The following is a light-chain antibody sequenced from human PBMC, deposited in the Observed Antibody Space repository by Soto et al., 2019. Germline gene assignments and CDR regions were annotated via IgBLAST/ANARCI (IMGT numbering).Light chain of an antibody. CDR3: QQYNNWPQWT. CDR2: GAS. CDR1: QSVSSN. J-gene: IGKJ1*01. V-gene: IGKV3D-15*01. Sequence: EIVMTQSPATLSVSPGERATLSCRASQSVSSNLAWYQQKPGQAPRLLIYGASTRATGIPARLSGSGSGTEFTLTIRSLQSEDFAVYYCQQYNNWPQWTFGQGTKVDIK.